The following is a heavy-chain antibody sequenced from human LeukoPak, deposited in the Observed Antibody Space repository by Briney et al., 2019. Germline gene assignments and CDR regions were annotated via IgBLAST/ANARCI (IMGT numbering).Heavy chain of an antibody. CDR1: GGSISSSSYY. V-gene: IGHV4-39*07. Sequence: SETLSLTCTVSGGSISSSSYYWGWIRQPPGKGLEWIGEINHSGSTNYNPSLKSRVTISVDTSKNQFSLKLSSVTAADTAVYYCAREGSYYFDYWGQGTLVTVSS. J-gene: IGHJ4*02. CDR3: AREGSYYFDY. D-gene: IGHD1-26*01. CDR2: INHSGST.